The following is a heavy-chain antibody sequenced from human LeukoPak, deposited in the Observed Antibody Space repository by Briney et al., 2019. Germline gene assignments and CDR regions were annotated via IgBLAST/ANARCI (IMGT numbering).Heavy chain of an antibody. D-gene: IGHD2-2*01. CDR2: IYYSGST. Sequence: SETLSLTCTVSGGSISSGDYYWSWIRQPPGKGLEWIGYIYYSGSTYYNPSLKSRVTISVDTSKNQFSLKLSSVTAADTAVYYCARVFRAIQYIVVVPAARDYYMDVWGKGTTVTVSS. CDR3: ARVFRAIQYIVVVPAARDYYMDV. V-gene: IGHV4-30-4*08. J-gene: IGHJ6*03. CDR1: GGSISSGDYY.